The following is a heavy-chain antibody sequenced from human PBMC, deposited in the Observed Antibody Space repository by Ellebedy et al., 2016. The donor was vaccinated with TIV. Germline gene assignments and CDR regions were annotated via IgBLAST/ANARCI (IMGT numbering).Heavy chain of an antibody. CDR1: GYTFFNYG. Sequence: ASVKVSCXASGYTFFNYGISWVRQAPGQGLEWMGWISAYNGNGNYAQKLQGRVTMTTDTSTSTAYMELRSLRSDDTAVYYCARRLGYYYYMDVWGKGTTVTVSS. V-gene: IGHV1-18*01. CDR3: ARRLGYYYYMDV. CDR2: ISAYNGNG. D-gene: IGHD3-9*01. J-gene: IGHJ6*03.